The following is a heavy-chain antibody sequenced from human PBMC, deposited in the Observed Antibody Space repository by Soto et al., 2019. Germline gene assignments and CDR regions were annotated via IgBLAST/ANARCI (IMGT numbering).Heavy chain of an antibody. CDR1: GFTFSSYG. J-gene: IGHJ4*02. CDR2: ISYDGGHQ. V-gene: IGHV3-30*03. Sequence: QAQLVESGGGVVQPGRSLRLSCAASGFTFSSYGMHWVRQAPGTGLEWVAVISYDGGHQHYADSVKGRFTISRDNSKNMVLLKMNSLRAEDTAVYYCVSDRGYGHASVPYSWGQGTLVSVSS. CDR3: VSDRGYGHASVPYS. D-gene: IGHD5-18*01.